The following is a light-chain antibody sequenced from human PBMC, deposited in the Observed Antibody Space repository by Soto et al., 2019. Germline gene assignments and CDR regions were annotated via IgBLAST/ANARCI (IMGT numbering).Light chain of an antibody. CDR1: SSDVGGYSY. CDR2: EVN. Sequence: QSALTQPPSASGSPGQSVTISCTGASSDVGGYSYVSWYQQHPGKAPKLMIYEVNKRPSGVPDRFSGSKSGYTASLTVSGLQTEDEAFYYCSSSAGIYHYLVFGGGTKLTVL. CDR3: SSSAGIYHYLV. V-gene: IGLV2-8*01. J-gene: IGLJ3*02.